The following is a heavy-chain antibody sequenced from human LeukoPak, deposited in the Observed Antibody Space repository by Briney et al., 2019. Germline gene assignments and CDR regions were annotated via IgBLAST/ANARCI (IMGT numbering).Heavy chain of an antibody. D-gene: IGHD3-10*01. CDR3: AGDVLVSGGSYYHGF. J-gene: IGHJ4*02. CDR1: GYALTELS. CDR2: VDPKDGET. V-gene: IGHV1-24*01. Sequence: GASVKVSCKVSGYALTELSIHWVRQAPGKGFEWMGGVDPKDGETIYAQNFQDRVTVTDDRSTDISYMELRGLTSEDTALYYCAGDVLVSGGSYYHGFWGQGTLVTVSS.